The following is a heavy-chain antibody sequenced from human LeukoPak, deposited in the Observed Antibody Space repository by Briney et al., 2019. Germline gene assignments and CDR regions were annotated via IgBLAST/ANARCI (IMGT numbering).Heavy chain of an antibody. CDR1: GFSFSKSW. V-gene: IGHV3-74*03. D-gene: IGHD1-14*01. J-gene: IGHJ4*02. CDR2: INTDGTDI. CDR3: ARDQTQAGPTTVDY. Sequence: QPGGSLRLSCVASGFSFSKSWMHWVRQAPGKGLLWVSRINTDGTDIKYADSVEGRFTISRDNAKNTLYLQMHTLSAEDTAVYYCARDQTQAGPTTVDYWGQGTLVTVSS.